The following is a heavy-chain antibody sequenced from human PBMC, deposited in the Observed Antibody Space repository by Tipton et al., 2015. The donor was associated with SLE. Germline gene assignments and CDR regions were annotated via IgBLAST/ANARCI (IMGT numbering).Heavy chain of an antibody. J-gene: IGHJ3*02. V-gene: IGHV4-31*03. CDR3: ARSEWELAPPGAFDI. D-gene: IGHD1-26*01. Sequence: TLSLTCTVSGDSISSGVRYWSWIRQHPGKGLEWISYIYYSGITNYNPSLKSRVTISVDTKNQFSLQLSSVTAADTAIYYCARSEWELAPPGAFDIWGQGTMVTVSS. CDR2: IYYSGIT. CDR1: GDSISSGVRY.